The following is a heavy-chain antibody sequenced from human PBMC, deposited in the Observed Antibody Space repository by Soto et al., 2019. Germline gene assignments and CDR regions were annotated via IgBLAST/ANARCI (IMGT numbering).Heavy chain of an antibody. CDR3: ARVGTTYYYDSSGYYSPLYYYGMDV. V-gene: IGHV3-21*01. CDR1: GFTFSSYS. CDR2: ISSSSSYI. J-gene: IGHJ6*02. Sequence: PGGSLRLSCAASGFTFSSYSMSWVRQAPGKGLEWVSSISSSSSYIYYADSVKGRFTISRDNAKNSLYLQMNSLRAEDTAVYYCARVGTTYYYDSSGYYSPLYYYGMDVWGQGTTVTVSS. D-gene: IGHD3-22*01.